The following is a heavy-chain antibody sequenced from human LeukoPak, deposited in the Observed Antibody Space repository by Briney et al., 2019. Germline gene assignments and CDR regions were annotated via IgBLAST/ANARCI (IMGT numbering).Heavy chain of an antibody. V-gene: IGHV1-8*01. D-gene: IGHD3-10*01. CDR3: ARRGIYYYGSGSYYHGMDV. CDR2: MNPNSGNT. CDR1: RYTSTSYV. J-gene: IGHJ6*04. Sequence: GSLKVSCKAPRYTSTSYVINWVRPATGEGREWMGWMNPNSGNTGYAQKFQGRVTMTRNTSISTAYMELSSLRSEDTAVYYCARRGIYYYGSGSYYHGMDVWGKGTTVTVSS.